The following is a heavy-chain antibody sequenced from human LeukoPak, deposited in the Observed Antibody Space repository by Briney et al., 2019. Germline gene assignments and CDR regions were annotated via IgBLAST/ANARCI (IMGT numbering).Heavy chain of an antibody. CDR1: GGSISGYY. J-gene: IGHJ3*02. Sequence: SETLSLTCTVSGGSISGYYWSWIRQSPGKGLVWIGYIYYSGSTNYNPSLQSRVTISIDMSRNQFSMKLSSVTAADTALYYCARHFTYYYDSSGYPRDAFDIWGQGTTVTVSS. CDR3: ARHFTYYYDSSGYPRDAFDI. V-gene: IGHV4-59*08. D-gene: IGHD3-22*01. CDR2: IYYSGST.